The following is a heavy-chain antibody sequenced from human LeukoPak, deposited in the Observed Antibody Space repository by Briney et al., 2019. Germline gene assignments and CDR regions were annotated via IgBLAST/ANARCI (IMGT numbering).Heavy chain of an antibody. CDR3: ARDHWQWLANWFDP. V-gene: IGHV1-2*02. CDR2: INPNSGGT. D-gene: IGHD6-19*01. Sequence: ASVKVSCKASGHTFTNNYMHWVRQAPGQGLEWMGWINPNSGGTNYAQKFQGRVTMTRDTSISTAYMELSRLRSDDTAVYYCARDHWQWLANWFDPWGQGTLVTVSS. J-gene: IGHJ5*02. CDR1: GHTFTNNY.